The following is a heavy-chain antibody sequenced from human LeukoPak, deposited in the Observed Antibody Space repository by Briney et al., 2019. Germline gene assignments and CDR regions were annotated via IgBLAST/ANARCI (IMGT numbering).Heavy chain of an antibody. V-gene: IGHV3-53*01. J-gene: IGHJ4*02. CDR1: EFTFSSNY. D-gene: IGHD3-22*01. CDR2: IYSGGST. Sequence: PGGSLRLSCAASEFTFSSNYMSWVRQAPGKGLEWVSVIYSGGSTYYADSVKGRFTISRDNSKNTLYLQMNSLRAEDTAVYYCAREVHYYDSSGYLDYWGQGTLVTVSS. CDR3: AREVHYYDSSGYLDY.